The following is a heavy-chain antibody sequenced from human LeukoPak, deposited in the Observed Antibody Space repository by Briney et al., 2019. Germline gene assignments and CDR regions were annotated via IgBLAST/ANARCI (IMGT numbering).Heavy chain of an antibody. CDR3: AKRDIVVVPAANIDY. CDR2: ISGSGGST. D-gene: IGHD2-2*01. CDR1: GFTFSSYA. Sequence: GGSLRLSCAASGFTFSSYAMSWVRQAPGKGLDWVSAISGSGGSTYYADSVKGRFTISRDNSKNTLYLQMNSLRAEDTAVYYCAKRDIVVVPAANIDYWGQGTLVTVSS. J-gene: IGHJ4*02. V-gene: IGHV3-23*01.